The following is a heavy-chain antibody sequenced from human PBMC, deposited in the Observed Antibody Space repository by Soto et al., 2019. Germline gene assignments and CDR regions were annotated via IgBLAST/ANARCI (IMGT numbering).Heavy chain of an antibody. CDR3: VKTFNVPAPDPYSKPYSSSWYDY. J-gene: IGHJ4*02. Sequence: GGSLRLSCSASGFTFSSYAMHWVRQAPGKGLEYVSAISSNGGSTYYADSVKGRFTISRDNSKNTLYLQMSSLRAEDTAVYYCVKTFNVPAPDPYSKPYSSSWYDYWGQGTLVTVSS. CDR1: GFTFSSYA. D-gene: IGHD6-13*01. CDR2: ISSNGGST. V-gene: IGHV3-64D*08.